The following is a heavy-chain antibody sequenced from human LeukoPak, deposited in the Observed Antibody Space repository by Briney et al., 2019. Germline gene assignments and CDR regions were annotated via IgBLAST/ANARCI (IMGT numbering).Heavy chain of an antibody. CDR3: AKVPHSWGLFDS. Sequence: GGALRLSCAASGFTFRRYGLHGVGQAPGKGGEGMAFIRDDGSTRYYADSVKGRFTVSRDNSKNTLYLQMDSLRTEDTAVYYCAKVPHSWGLFDSWGQGTLVTVSS. CDR2: IRDDGSTR. D-gene: IGHD3-16*01. CDR1: GFTFRRYG. J-gene: IGHJ4*02. V-gene: IGHV3-30*02.